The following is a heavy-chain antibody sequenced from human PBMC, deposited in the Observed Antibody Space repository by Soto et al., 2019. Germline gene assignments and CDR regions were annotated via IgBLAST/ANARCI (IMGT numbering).Heavy chain of an antibody. CDR2: IIPISGTA. Sequence: QVQLVQSGAEVKKPGSSVKVSCKASGGTFSSYAISWVRQAPGQGLEWMGGIIPISGTANYAQKFQVRVTITADEYTSTAYMERSSLRSEDTAVYYCARSQGSSTSLEIYYYYYYGMDVWGQGTTVTVSS. CDR1: GGTFSSYA. CDR3: ARSQGSSTSLEIYYYYYYGMDV. D-gene: IGHD2-2*01. J-gene: IGHJ6*02. V-gene: IGHV1-69*01.